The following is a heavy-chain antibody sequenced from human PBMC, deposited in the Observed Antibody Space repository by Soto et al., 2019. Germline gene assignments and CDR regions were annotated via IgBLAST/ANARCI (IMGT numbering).Heavy chain of an antibody. CDR1: AYTFTSYG. J-gene: IGHJ6*02. CDR2: ISAYNGNS. CDR3: ARIADCSTTSCSFPSRFHVRGYYYYYGLDV. V-gene: IGHV1-18*04. D-gene: IGHD2-2*01. Sequence: QVQLVQSGAEVKKPGASVKVTCKASAYTFTSYGITWVRQAPGQGLEWVGWISAYNGNSNYAQKYEGRVTMTTDTSTSTAYMELSSLRSDDTAVYYCARIADCSTTSCSFPSRFHVRGYYYYYGLDVWGQGTTVTVS.